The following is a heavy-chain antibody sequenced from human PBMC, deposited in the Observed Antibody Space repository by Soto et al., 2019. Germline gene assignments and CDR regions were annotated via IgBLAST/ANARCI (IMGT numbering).Heavy chain of an antibody. V-gene: IGHV1-2*02. D-gene: IGHD2-15*01. CDR2: INPNSGGT. CDR3: ARDSRGNHPAYYFDY. CDR1: GYTFTGYY. J-gene: IGHJ4*02. Sequence: ASVKVSCKASGYTFTGYYMHWVRQAPGQGLEWMGWINPNSGGTNYAQKFQGRVTMTRDTSISTAYMELSRLRSDDTAVYYCARDSRGNHPAYYFDYWGQGTLVTVS.